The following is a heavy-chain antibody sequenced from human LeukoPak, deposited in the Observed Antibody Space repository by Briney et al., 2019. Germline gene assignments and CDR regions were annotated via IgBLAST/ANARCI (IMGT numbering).Heavy chain of an antibody. CDR3: AKNLIRGATNWFDP. J-gene: IGHJ5*02. CDR2: IYSGGST. Sequence: GGSLRLSCAVSGITLSNYGTSWVRQAPGKGLEWVSVIYSGGSTYYADSVKGRFTISRDNSKNTLYLQMNSLRAEDTAVYYCAKNLIRGATNWFDPWGQGTLVTVSS. V-gene: IGHV3-53*01. D-gene: IGHD3-10*01. CDR1: GITLSNYG.